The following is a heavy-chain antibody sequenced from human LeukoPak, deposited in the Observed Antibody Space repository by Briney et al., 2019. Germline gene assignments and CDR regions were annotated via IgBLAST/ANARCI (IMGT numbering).Heavy chain of an antibody. J-gene: IGHJ4*02. CDR1: GFTLSTNY. CDR2: LYRGGTT. D-gene: IGHD3-22*01. V-gene: IGHV3-66*01. CDR3: ARDYYYDESGQPVRLDY. Sequence: GGSLRLSCVASGFTLSTNYMSWARQAPGKGPEWLSVLYRGGTTYYAGSVKGRFTISRDDSKNTLYLQMNSLRAEDTAVYYCARDYYYDESGQPVRLDYWGQGTLVTVSS.